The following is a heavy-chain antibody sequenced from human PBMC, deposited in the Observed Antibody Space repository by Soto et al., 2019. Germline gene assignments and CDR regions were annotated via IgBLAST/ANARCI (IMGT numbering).Heavy chain of an antibody. Sequence: SVKVSCKASRGTFSTYAISWVRQAPGQGLEWMGGIMPIFGKANYAQKFQGRVTITADKSTSTAYMELNSLRAEDTAVYYCAKDTAMVDYWGQGTLVTVSS. V-gene: IGHV1-69*06. D-gene: IGHD5-18*01. CDR1: RGTFSTYA. J-gene: IGHJ4*02. CDR3: AKDTAMVDY. CDR2: IMPIFGKA.